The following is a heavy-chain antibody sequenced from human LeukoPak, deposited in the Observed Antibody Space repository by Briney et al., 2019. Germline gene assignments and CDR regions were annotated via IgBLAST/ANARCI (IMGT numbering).Heavy chain of an antibody. CDR3: ARSPRAVAGNGGYYFDY. D-gene: IGHD6-19*01. V-gene: IGHV3-23*01. CDR2: ISGSGGST. Sequence: PGGSLRLSCAASGFTFSSYAMSWVRQAPGKGLEWVSAISGSGGSTYYADSVKGRFTISRDNSKNTLYLQMNSLRAEDTAVYYCARSPRAVAGNGGYYFDYWGQGTLVTVSS. CDR1: GFTFSSYA. J-gene: IGHJ4*02.